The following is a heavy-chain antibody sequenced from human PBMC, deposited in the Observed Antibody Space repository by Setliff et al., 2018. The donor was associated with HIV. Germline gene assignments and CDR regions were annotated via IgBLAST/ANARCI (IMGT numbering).Heavy chain of an antibody. CDR2: IDPEDGET. Sequence: GASVKVSCKASGYNFGSYFMHWVRQAPGKGLEWMGRIDPEDGETIYGAKFQGRVTMTADTSAATAYMVLSSLRSEDTALYYCGTVRIAVPDDFDFWGQGTLVTVSS. CDR3: GTVRIAVPDDFDF. J-gene: IGHJ4*02. V-gene: IGHV1-69-2*01. D-gene: IGHD6-19*01. CDR1: GYNFGSYF.